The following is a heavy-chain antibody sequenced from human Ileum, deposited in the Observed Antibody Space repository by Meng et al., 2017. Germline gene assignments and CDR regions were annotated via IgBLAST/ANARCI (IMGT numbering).Heavy chain of an antibody. J-gene: IGHJ4*02. D-gene: IGHD1-26*01. CDR1: GFTFSDSA. CDR2: IRSKANSYAT. V-gene: IGHV3-73*01. Sequence: GESLKISCAASGFTFSDSAIHWVRQASGKGLEWVGRIRSKANSYATAYAASVEGRFTISRDDSKNTAYLQMNSLKTEDTAVYYCSRLGYELLGFDYWGQGTLVTVSS. CDR3: SRLGYELLGFDY.